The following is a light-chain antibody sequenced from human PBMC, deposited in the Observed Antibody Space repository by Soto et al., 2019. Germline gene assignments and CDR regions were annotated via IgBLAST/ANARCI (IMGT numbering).Light chain of an antibody. Sequence: QSVLTQPPSVSAAPGQKVTMSCIGSTSNIGNNYVSWYQQFPGTAPKLLIYDNNERPSAIPDRFSASKSGTSATLGITGLQTGDEADYYCGTWDSSLGAGVFGGGTKVTVL. V-gene: IGLV1-51*01. CDR1: TSNIGNNY. CDR3: GTWDSSLGAGV. CDR2: DNN. J-gene: IGLJ2*01.